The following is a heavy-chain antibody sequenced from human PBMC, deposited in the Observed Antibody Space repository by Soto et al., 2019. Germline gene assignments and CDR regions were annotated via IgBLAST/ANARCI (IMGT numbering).Heavy chain of an antibody. D-gene: IGHD6-13*01. J-gene: IGHJ5*02. Sequence: SETLSLTCTVSGGSISSGDYYWSWIRQPPGKGLEWIGYIYYSGSTYYNPSLKSRVTISVDTSKNQFSLKLSSVTAANPALYYWARGGGGDPIAAAVTWFDPWGQGTLVTVSS. CDR1: GGSISSGDYY. CDR3: ARGGGGDPIAAAVTWFDP. CDR2: IYYSGST. V-gene: IGHV4-30-4*01.